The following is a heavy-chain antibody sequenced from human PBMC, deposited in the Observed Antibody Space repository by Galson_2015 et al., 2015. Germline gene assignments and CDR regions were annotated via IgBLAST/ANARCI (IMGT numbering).Heavy chain of an antibody. D-gene: IGHD4-23*01. J-gene: IGHJ6*03. CDR3: ARGAGGNPHYYSYSSMDV. CDR1: GFTFSSYD. CDR2: IGTAGDT. V-gene: IGHV3-13*01. Sequence: SLRLSCAASGFTFSSYDMHWVRQAPGKGLEWVSAIGTAGDTYYPGSVKGRFTISRENAKNSLYLQMNSLRAGDAAVYYCARGAGGNPHYYSYSSMDVWGKGTTVTVSS.